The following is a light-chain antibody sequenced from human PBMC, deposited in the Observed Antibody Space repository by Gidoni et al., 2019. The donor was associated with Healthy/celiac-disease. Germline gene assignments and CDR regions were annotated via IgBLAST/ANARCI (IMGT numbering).Light chain of an antibody. CDR1: QDISNY. CDR2: DAS. V-gene: IGKV1-33*01. J-gene: IGKJ4*01. Sequence: DIQMTQSPSSLSASVGDRVTITCQVSQDISNYLNWYQQKPGKDPKLLIYDASNLETGVPSRFSGSGSGTDFTFTISSLQPEDIATYYCQQYDNLPTFGGGTKVEIK. CDR3: QQYDNLPT.